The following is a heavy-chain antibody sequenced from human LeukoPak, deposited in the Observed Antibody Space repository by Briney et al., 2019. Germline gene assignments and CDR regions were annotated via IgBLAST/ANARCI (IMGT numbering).Heavy chain of an antibody. CDR1: GFTVHSNY. V-gene: IGHV3-53*01. D-gene: IGHD1-26*01. Sequence: PGGSLRLSCAASGFTVHSNYMNWVRQAPGKGLEWVSVLYSGGSTYYTNSVKGRFTISRDNSKNTLYLQMNSLRAEDTAVYYCARSGSSLRSPLYYGMDVWGQGTTVTVSS. CDR3: ARSGSSLRSPLYYGMDV. CDR2: LYSGGST. J-gene: IGHJ6*02.